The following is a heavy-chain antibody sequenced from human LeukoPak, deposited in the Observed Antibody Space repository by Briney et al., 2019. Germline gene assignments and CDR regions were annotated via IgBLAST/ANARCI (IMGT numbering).Heavy chain of an antibody. Sequence: PSETLSLTCADYGGSFSGYYWSWIRQPPGKGLEWIGEINHSGSTNYNPSLKSRVTISVDTSKNQFSLKLSSVTAADTAVYYCATRVPDCSSTSCYGGFDPWGQGTLVTVSS. CDR1: GGSFSGYY. V-gene: IGHV4-34*01. CDR3: ATRVPDCSSTSCYGGFDP. D-gene: IGHD2-2*01. CDR2: INHSGST. J-gene: IGHJ5*02.